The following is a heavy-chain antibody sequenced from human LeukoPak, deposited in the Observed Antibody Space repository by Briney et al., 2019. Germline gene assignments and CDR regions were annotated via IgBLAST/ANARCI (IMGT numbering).Heavy chain of an antibody. CDR1: GYTFTGYY. J-gene: IGHJ4*02. Sequence: ASVKVSCKASGYTFTGYYMHWVRQAPGQGLEWMGVINPDGGSTTYAQKFQGRVTMTRDTSTRTVYMDLSSLRSEDTAVYYCARDRSIVGATPYFDYWGQGTLVTVSS. CDR2: INPDGGST. D-gene: IGHD1-26*01. V-gene: IGHV1-46*01. CDR3: ARDRSIVGATPYFDY.